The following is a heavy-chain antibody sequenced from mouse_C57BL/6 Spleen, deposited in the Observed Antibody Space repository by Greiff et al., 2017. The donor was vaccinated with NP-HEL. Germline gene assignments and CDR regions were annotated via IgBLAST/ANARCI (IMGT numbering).Heavy chain of an antibody. CDR1: GYTFTSYW. D-gene: IGHD3-3*01. J-gene: IGHJ4*01. CDR2: IDPNSGGT. CDR3: ARGKGLYYYAMDY. V-gene: IGHV1-72*01. Sequence: VQLQQPGAELVKPGASVKLSCKASGYTFTSYWMHWVKQRPGRGLEWIGRIDPNSGGTKYNEKFKSKATLTVDKPSSTAYMQLSSLTSDDSAVYYCARGKGLYYYAMDYWGQGTSVTVSS.